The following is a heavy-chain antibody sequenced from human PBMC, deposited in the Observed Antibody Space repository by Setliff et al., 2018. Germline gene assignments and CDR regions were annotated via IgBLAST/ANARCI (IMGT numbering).Heavy chain of an antibody. J-gene: IGHJ4*02. Sequence: SETLSLTCTVSGASISSTSHYWGWVRQPPGKGLEWIGSIYSSGSTYYSPSLKGRVTLSLDTSKNQFSLKLTSVTAADTAVYYCAKFGPLDLTGDWAFDNWGQGTLVTVSS. CDR3: AKFGPLDLTGDWAFDN. D-gene: IGHD7-27*01. CDR1: GASISSTSHY. V-gene: IGHV4-39*01. CDR2: IYSSGST.